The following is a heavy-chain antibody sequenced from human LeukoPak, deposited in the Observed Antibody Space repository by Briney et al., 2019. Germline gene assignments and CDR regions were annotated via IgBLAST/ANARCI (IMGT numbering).Heavy chain of an antibody. J-gene: IGHJ3*02. Sequence: KPSETLSLTCAVYGGSFSGYYWSWIRQPPGKGLEWIGEINHSGSTNYNPSLKSRVTISVDTSKTQFSLKLSSVTAADTAVYYCARGRRGPNRRYDAFDIWGQGTMVTVSS. D-gene: IGHD1-14*01. CDR2: INHSGST. V-gene: IGHV4-34*01. CDR1: GGSFSGYY. CDR3: ARGRRGPNRRYDAFDI.